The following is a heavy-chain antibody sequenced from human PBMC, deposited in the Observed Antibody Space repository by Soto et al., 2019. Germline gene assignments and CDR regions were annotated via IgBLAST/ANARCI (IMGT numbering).Heavy chain of an antibody. CDR3: AGAPTIFGVVQFDY. D-gene: IGHD3-3*01. CDR2: IIPIFDTA. J-gene: IGHJ4*02. CDR1: GGTFSSYA. Sequence: SVKVSCKASGGTFSSYAISWVRQAPGQGLEWMGGIIPIFDTANYAQKFQGRVTITADESTSTAYMELSSLRSEDTAVYYCAGAPTIFGVVQFDYWGQGTLVTVSS. V-gene: IGHV1-69*13.